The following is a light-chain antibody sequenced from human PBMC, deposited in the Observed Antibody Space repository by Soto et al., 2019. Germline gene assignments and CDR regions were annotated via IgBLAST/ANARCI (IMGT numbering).Light chain of an antibody. CDR2: GAS. V-gene: IGKV3-15*01. CDR3: QQFYRGWT. CDR1: QSISSD. J-gene: IGKJ1*01. Sequence: EIVMTQSPATLSVSPGKRATLSCRASQSISSDLAWYQQKPGQAPSLLIYGASTRATGIPARFSGSGSGTDFTLIISSLQSEDSAVYYCQQFYRGWTFGQGTKVEIE.